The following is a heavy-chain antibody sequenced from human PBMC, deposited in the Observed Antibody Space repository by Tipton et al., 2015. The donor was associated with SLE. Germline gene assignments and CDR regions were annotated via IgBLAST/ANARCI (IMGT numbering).Heavy chain of an antibody. Sequence: TLSLTCTVSGGSISTYYWNWIRQPPGKGLEWIGYIYYSGRTNYNPSLKSRVTISPDTSKNQFSLKLSSVTAADTAVYYCARDCPAATCYYYYMDVWGKGTTVTVSS. J-gene: IGHJ6*03. D-gene: IGHD2-2*01. CDR3: ARDCPAATCYYYYMDV. V-gene: IGHV4-59*01. CDR1: GGSISTYY. CDR2: IYYSGRT.